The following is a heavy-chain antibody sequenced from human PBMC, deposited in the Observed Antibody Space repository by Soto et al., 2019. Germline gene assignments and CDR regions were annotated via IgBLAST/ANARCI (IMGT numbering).Heavy chain of an antibody. CDR1: GFTFSSYW. Sequence: EVQLVESGGGLVQPGGSLRLSCAASGFTFSSYWLSWVRQAPGKGLEWVANIKQDGSEKYYVDSVKGRLTISRDNAKNSLYLQMNSLRAEDTSVYYCAIVRWALDYWGQGTLVTVSS. D-gene: IGHD6-13*01. V-gene: IGHV3-7*03. CDR3: AIVRWALDY. CDR2: IKQDGSEK. J-gene: IGHJ4*02.